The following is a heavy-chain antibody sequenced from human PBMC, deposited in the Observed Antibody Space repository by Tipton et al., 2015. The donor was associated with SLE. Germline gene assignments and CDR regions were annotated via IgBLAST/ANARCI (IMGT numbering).Heavy chain of an antibody. V-gene: IGHV3-30*04. CDR1: GFTFSSHA. D-gene: IGHD3-3*01. Sequence: SLRLSCAASGFTFSSHAMHWVRQAPGKGLEWVAVISYDGSTTYYADSVKGRFTISRDNSKNTLYLQMNSLRAGDTAVYYCARSLVWSGYYGYMDVWGKGTTVTISS. J-gene: IGHJ6*03. CDR2: ISYDGSTT. CDR3: ARSLVWSGYYGYMDV.